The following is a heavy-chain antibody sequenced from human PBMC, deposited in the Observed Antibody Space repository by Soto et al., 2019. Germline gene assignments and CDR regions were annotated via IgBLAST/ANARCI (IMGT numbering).Heavy chain of an antibody. CDR1: GFSLSNARMG. Sequence: SGPTLVNPTETLTLTCTVSGFSLSNARMGVSWIRQPPGKALEWLAHIFSNDGKSYSTSLKSRLTISKDTSKSQVVLTMTNMDPVDTATYCCARIIVRGVPFDFWGQGTLVTVSS. D-gene: IGHD3-10*01. CDR3: ARIIVRGVPFDF. V-gene: IGHV2-26*01. CDR2: IFSNDGK. J-gene: IGHJ4*02.